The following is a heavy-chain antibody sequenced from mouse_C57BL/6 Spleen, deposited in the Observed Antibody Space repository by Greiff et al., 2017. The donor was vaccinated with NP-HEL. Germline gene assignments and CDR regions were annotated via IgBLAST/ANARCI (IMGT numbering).Heavy chain of an antibody. V-gene: IGHV1-64*01. D-gene: IGHD3-2*02. CDR3: AREGDSSGYVGY. Sequence: VQLQQPGAELVKPGASVKLSCKASGYTFTSYWMHWVKQRPGQGLEWIGMIHPNSGSTNYNEKFKSKATLTVDKSSSTAYMQLSSLTSEDSAVYYCAREGDSSGYVGYWGQGTTLTVSS. J-gene: IGHJ2*01. CDR2: IHPNSGST. CDR1: GYTFTSYW.